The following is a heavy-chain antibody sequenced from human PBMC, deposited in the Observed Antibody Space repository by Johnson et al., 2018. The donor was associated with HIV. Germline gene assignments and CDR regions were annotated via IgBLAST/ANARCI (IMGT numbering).Heavy chain of an antibody. CDR2: ISYDGSNN. D-gene: IGHD1-1*01. J-gene: IGHJ3*02. CDR1: GFTFSSYA. V-gene: IGHV3-30*14. CDR3: ARGTGTDDAFDI. Sequence: QVQLVESGGGVVQPGRSLRLSCAASGFTFSSYAIHWVRQAPGKGLQWVAIISYDGSNNYYADSVKGRFTISRDNSKNTLYLQMNSLRAEDTAVYYCARGTGTDDAFDIWGQGTMVTVSS.